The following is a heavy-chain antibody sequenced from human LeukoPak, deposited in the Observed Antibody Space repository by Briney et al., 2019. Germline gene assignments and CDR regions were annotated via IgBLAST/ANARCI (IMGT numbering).Heavy chain of an antibody. D-gene: IGHD5-24*01. CDR3: AKDRERWLPNQGHYFDY. Sequence: GGSLRLSCAASAFTFSSYAMSWVRQAPGKGLEWVSAISGSGGSTNYADSVRGRFTISRDNSKNTLYLQMNSLRAEDTAVYYCAKDRERWLPNQGHYFDYWGQGTLVTVSS. J-gene: IGHJ4*02. CDR1: AFTFSSYA. V-gene: IGHV3-23*01. CDR2: ISGSGGST.